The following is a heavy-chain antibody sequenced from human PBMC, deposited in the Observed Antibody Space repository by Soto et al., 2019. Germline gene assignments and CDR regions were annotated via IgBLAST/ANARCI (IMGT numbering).Heavy chain of an antibody. CDR2: IDPSDSET. CDR3: ARLYYDSSPEGGNWFDP. D-gene: IGHD3-22*01. Sequence: GESLKISCKGSGYSFSDYFITWVRQMPGKGLEWMGRIDPSDSETNYSPSFEGNVTISADKSIHTAFLQWTSLKASDTAMYFCARLYYDSSPEGGNWFDPWGQGTLVTVSS. J-gene: IGHJ5*02. CDR1: GYSFSDYF. V-gene: IGHV5-10-1*01.